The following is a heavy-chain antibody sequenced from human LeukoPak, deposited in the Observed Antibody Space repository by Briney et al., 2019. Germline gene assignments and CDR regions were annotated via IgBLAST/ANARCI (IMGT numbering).Heavy chain of an antibody. CDR2: ISGTGGST. CDR1: EFTFSRYA. D-gene: IGHD3-22*01. CDR3: AKFQANYYDSSGYGCFDY. Sequence: PGGSLRLSCAASEFTFSRYAMSWVRQAPGKGLEWVSTISGTGGSTYYADSVKSRFTISRDNSKNTMYLQMNSLRAEDTAVYYCAKFQANYYDSSGYGCFDYWGQGTLVTVSS. J-gene: IGHJ4*02. V-gene: IGHV3-23*01.